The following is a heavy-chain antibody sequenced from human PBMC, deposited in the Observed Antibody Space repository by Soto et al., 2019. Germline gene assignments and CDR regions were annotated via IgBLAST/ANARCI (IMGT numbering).Heavy chain of an antibody. CDR2: IWYDGSNK. D-gene: IGHD1-26*01. CDR1: GFTFSTYG. Sequence: QVQLGESGGGVGKPGCSLRLSCAPSGFTFSTYGMHWVRQAPGKGLEWVAVIWYDGSNKYYADTVKGRFTISRDNSKNTLYLQMNSLRVEDTAVYYCARDGSGSTHQFDYWGQGTLVTVSS. V-gene: IGHV3-33*01. J-gene: IGHJ4*02. CDR3: ARDGSGSTHQFDY.